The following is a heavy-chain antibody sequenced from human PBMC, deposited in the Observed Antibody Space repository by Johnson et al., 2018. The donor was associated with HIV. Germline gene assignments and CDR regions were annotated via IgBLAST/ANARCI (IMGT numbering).Heavy chain of an antibody. V-gene: IGHV3-66*02. CDR1: GFTFSSYA. Sequence: MQLVESGGGLVQPGGSLRLSCAASGFTFSSYAMNWVRQVPGKGLEWVSVIYSGGSTYYADSVKGRFTISRDNSKNTLYLQMNSLRAEDTAVYYCARGGYSTILDAFDIWGQGTMVTVSS. D-gene: IGHD6-13*01. CDR2: IYSGGST. CDR3: ARGGYSTILDAFDI. J-gene: IGHJ3*02.